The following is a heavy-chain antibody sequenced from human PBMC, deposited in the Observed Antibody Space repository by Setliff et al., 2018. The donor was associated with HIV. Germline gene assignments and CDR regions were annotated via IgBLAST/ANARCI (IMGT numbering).Heavy chain of an antibody. D-gene: IGHD2-8*01. J-gene: IGHJ3*02. CDR3: ATKVYCTNGVCLDAFDT. CDR2: IIPNSGGT. V-gene: IGHV1-2*06. CDR1: GYTFTAYF. Sequence: ASVKVSCKASGYTFTAYFMHWVRQAPGQGLEWMGRIIPNSGGTNYAQKFQGRVTMTRDTSISTGYMELSRLRSDDTAVYYCATKVYCTNGVCLDAFDTWGQGTMVTVSS.